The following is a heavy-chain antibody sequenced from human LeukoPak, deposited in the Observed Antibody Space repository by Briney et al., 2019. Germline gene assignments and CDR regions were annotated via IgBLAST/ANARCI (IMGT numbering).Heavy chain of an antibody. CDR2: IYYSGST. J-gene: IGHJ5*02. Sequence: SETLSLTCTVSGGSISSYYWSWIRQPPGKGLEWIGYIYYSGSTNYNPSLKSRVTISVDTSKNQFSLKLSSVTAADTAVYYCARVGHYCSSTSCYTGTDWFDPWGQGTLVTVPS. CDR3: ARVGHYCSSTSCYTGTDWFDP. V-gene: IGHV4-59*01. CDR1: GGSISSYY. D-gene: IGHD2-2*02.